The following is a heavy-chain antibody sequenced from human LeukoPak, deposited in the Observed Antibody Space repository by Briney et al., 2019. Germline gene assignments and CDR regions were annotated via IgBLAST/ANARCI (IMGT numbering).Heavy chain of an antibody. J-gene: IGHJ4*02. D-gene: IGHD6-13*01. CDR1: GFTFSSYA. Sequence: PGRSLRLSCAASGFTFSSYAMHWVRQAPGKGLEWVAVISYDGSNKYYADSVKGRFTISRDNSKNTLYLQMNSLRAEDTAVYYCASGIAAAGSPDHWGQGTLVTVSS. V-gene: IGHV3-30-3*01. CDR2: ISYDGSNK. CDR3: ASGIAAAGSPDH.